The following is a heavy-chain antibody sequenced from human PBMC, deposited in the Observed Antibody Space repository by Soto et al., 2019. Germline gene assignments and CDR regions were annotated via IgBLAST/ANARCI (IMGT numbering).Heavy chain of an antibody. D-gene: IGHD3-10*01. CDR3: ARRTPLYASESSRFDP. CDR2: IYYSGST. Sequence: PSETLSLTCTVSGGSISSGGYYWSWIRQHPGKGLEWIGYIYYSGSTYYNPSLKSRVTISVDTSKNQFSLNLRSVTAADTAVYYCARRTPLYASESSRFDPWGQGALVTVSS. J-gene: IGHJ5*02. CDR1: GGSISSGGYY. V-gene: IGHV4-31*03.